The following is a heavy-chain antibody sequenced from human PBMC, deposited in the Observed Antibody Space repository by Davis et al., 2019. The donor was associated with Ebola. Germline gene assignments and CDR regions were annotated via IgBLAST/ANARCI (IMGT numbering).Heavy chain of an antibody. CDR3: ARDRGYCSGGSCPKYYYYYYGMDV. Sequence: ASVKVSCKASGYTFTSYYMHWVRQAPGQGREWMGIINPSGGSTSYAQKFQGRVTMTRDTSTSTVYMELSSLRSEDTAVYYCARDRGYCSGGSCPKYYYYYYGMDVWGQGTTVTVSS. J-gene: IGHJ6*02. CDR2: INPSGGST. D-gene: IGHD2-15*01. V-gene: IGHV1-46*01. CDR1: GYTFTSYY.